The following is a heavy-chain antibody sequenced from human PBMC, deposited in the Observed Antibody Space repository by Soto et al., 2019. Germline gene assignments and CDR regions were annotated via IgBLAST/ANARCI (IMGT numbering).Heavy chain of an antibody. D-gene: IGHD2-2*01. Sequence: GGSLRLSCAASGFTFSSYSMNWVRQAPEKGLEWVSSISSSSSYIYYADSVKGRFTISRDNAKNSLYLQMNSLRAEDTAVYYCARVLVVVPRGGDYYYMDVWVKGTTVTVSS. V-gene: IGHV3-21*01. CDR3: ARVLVVVPRGGDYYYMDV. J-gene: IGHJ6*03. CDR2: ISSSSSYI. CDR1: GFTFSSYS.